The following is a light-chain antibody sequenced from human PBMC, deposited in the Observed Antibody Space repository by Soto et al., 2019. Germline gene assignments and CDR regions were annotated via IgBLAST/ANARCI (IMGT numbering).Light chain of an antibody. CDR3: QQYNNWPPWT. Sequence: EMVMTQSPDTLSVSPGERATLSGRASQSVSSNLAWYQQKPGQAPRLLIYGASTRATGIPARFSGSGSGTEFTLTISSLQSEDFAVYYCQQYNNWPPWTFGQGTKVDIK. CDR1: QSVSSN. J-gene: IGKJ1*01. CDR2: GAS. V-gene: IGKV3-15*01.